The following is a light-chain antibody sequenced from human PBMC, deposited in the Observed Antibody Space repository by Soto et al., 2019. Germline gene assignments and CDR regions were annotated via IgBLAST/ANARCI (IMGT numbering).Light chain of an antibody. CDR3: QQSETYPLT. Sequence: DIQLTQSPSTLSASVGARVTITCRASQTISTWLAWYQHKPGKAPNLLIYDASTLMSGVPSRFSGSGSGTEFTLTISSLQPGDFATYYCQQSETYPLTFGQGTRLEIK. V-gene: IGKV1-5*01. CDR1: QTISTW. CDR2: DAS. J-gene: IGKJ5*01.